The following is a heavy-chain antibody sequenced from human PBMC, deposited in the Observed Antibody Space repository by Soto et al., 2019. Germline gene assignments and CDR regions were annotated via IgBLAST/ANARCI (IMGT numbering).Heavy chain of an antibody. CDR3: ARHTPAISISDH. CDR1: GGSFSGYY. CDR2: INHSGST. Sequence: SETLSLTCAVYGGSFSGYYWTWIRQPPGTGLEWIGEINHSGSTNYNPSLKSRVTISVDTSKNQFSLKLSSVTAADTAVYYCARHTPAISISDHWGQGTLVTSPQ. V-gene: IGHV4-34*01. D-gene: IGHD2-15*01. J-gene: IGHJ4*02.